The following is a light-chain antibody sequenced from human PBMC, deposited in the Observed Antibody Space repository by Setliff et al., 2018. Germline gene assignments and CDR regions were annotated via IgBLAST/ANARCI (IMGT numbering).Light chain of an antibody. CDR3: SSYTSSSTPDV. V-gene: IGLV2-14*01. CDR2: DVS. Sequence: QSALTQPASVSGSPGQSITISCTGTSSDVGGYNYVSWYQQHPGKAPKLMIYDVSKRPSGVSNRFSGSKSGNTASLTISGLRAEDEADYYCSSYTSSSTPDVFGTGTKGTV. J-gene: IGLJ1*01. CDR1: SSDVGGYNY.